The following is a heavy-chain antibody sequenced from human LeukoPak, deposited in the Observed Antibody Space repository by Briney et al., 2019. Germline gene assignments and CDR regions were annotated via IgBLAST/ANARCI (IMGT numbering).Heavy chain of an antibody. J-gene: IGHJ4*02. D-gene: IGHD6-19*01. CDR3: ARDLSSCWYLASSDSYFDY. CDR1: GGSFSGYY. Sequence: SETLSLTCAVYGGSFSGYYWSWLRQPAGKGLEWIGRIYTSGSTNYNPSLKSRVTMSVDTSKNQFSLKLSSVTAADTAVYYWARDLSSCWYLASSDSYFDYWGQGTLVTVSS. CDR2: IYTSGST. V-gene: IGHV4-4*07.